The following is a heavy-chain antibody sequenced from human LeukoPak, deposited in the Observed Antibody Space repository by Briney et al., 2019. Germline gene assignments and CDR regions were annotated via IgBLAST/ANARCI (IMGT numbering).Heavy chain of an antibody. CDR2: ISGSGGST. V-gene: IGHV3-23*01. D-gene: IGHD3-22*01. CDR3: AKVRDYYDSSGYYYSFDY. J-gene: IGHJ4*02. Sequence: PGGSLRLSCAASGFTFSSYEMNWVRQAPGKGLEWVSAISGSGGSTYYADSVKGRFTISRDNSKNTLYLQMSSLRAEDTAVYYCAKVRDYYDSSGYYYSFDYWGQGTLVTVSS. CDR1: GFTFSSYE.